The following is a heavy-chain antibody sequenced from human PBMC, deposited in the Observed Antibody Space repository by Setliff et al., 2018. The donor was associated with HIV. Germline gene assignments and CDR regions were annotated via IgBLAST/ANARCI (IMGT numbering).Heavy chain of an antibody. Sequence: PSETLSLTCTVSGGSISSGGYYWSWIRQHPGKGLEWIGYIYYSGSTYYNPSLKSRVTISVDTSKNQFSLKLSSVTAADTAVYYCARGATYYYDSSGYYSLLADAFDIWGQGTMVTVS. J-gene: IGHJ3*02. CDR2: IYYSGST. CDR3: ARGATYYYDSSGYYSLLADAFDI. CDR1: GGSISSGGYY. V-gene: IGHV4-31*03. D-gene: IGHD3-22*01.